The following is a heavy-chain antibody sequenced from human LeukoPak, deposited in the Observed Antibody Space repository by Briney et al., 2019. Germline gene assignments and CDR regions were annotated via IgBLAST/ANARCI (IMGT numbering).Heavy chain of an antibody. Sequence: ASVKVSCKASGYTFSNSGISWVRQAPGQGLEWMGWISTYSGTTNYAHNLQGRFTMTTDTSTSTAYMELRNLKSDDTAVYYCARSGGYYFYMDVWGKGTTVTVSS. CDR3: ARSGGYYFYMDV. CDR1: GYTFSNSG. D-gene: IGHD1-26*01. CDR2: ISTYSGTT. V-gene: IGHV1-18*01. J-gene: IGHJ6*03.